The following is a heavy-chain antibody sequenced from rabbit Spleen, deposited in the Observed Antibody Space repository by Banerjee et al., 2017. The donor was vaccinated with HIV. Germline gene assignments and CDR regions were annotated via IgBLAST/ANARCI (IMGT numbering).Heavy chain of an antibody. CDR3: ARGTNSAGYNSNL. CDR1: GFSLSNKYY. V-gene: IGHV1S45*01. Sequence: QEQLEESGGDLVQPEGSLTLTCTASGFSLSNKYYMCWVRQAPGKGLEWIGCIYTGSSTTYYASWAKGRFTFSKTSTTVTLQMTSLTAADTATYFCARGTNSAGYNSNLWGPGTLVTVS. J-gene: IGHJ4*01. D-gene: IGHD1-1*01. CDR2: IYTGSSTT.